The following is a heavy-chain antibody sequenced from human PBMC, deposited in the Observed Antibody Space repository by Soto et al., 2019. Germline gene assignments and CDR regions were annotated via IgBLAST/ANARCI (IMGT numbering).Heavy chain of an antibody. D-gene: IGHD2-21*02. J-gene: IGHJ5*02. CDR3: TRGGAIVVVTDPFDL. CDR1: GYIFTNYY. V-gene: IGHV1-46*03. CDR2: INAGGGYT. Sequence: GASVKVSCKASGYIFTNYYMHWVRQAPGQGLEWMGTINAGGGYTTYAQRFQGRVTMTRDTSTSTVSMELSSLRYEDTALYYCTRGGAIVVVTDPFDLWGQGTLVTVSS.